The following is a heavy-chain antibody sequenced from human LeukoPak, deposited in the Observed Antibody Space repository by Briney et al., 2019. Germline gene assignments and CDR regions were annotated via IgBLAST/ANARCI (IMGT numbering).Heavy chain of an antibody. CDR2: IRYDGSNK. Sequence: QPGGSLRLSCAASGFTFSSYGMHSVRQAPGKGLEWVAFIRYDGSNKYYADSVKGRFTISRDNSKNTLYLQMNSLRAEDTAVYYCAKKTGDSSGYYRRYYFDYWGQGTLVTVSS. CDR1: GFTFSSYG. V-gene: IGHV3-30*02. D-gene: IGHD3-22*01. J-gene: IGHJ4*02. CDR3: AKKTGDSSGYYRRYYFDY.